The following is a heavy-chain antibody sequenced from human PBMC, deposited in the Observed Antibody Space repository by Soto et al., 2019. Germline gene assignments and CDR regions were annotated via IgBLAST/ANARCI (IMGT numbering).Heavy chain of an antibody. CDR2: SYYRGTT. CDR3: ARDGKETTGYYFDY. CDR1: GVSISSGGYY. J-gene: IGHJ4*02. D-gene: IGHD3-9*01. V-gene: IGHV4-31*02. Sequence: PSETLSLTCSVSGVSISSGGYYWTWIRQHPGKGLEWIGYSYYRGTTHYNPSLKSRLTISVDASKNQFSLRLSSVTAADTAVYYCARDGKETTGYYFDYWGQGFLVTVS.